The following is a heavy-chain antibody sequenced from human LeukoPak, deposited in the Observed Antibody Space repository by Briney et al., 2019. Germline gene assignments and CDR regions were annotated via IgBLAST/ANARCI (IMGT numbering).Heavy chain of an antibody. J-gene: IGHJ3*02. Sequence: PSETLSLTCAVSGYSISSGYYWGWIRQPPGKGLEWFGSVYHSGSTFYNPSLKSRVTISADTSKNQFSLTLTSVTAADTAVYYCARPQGATAMVAFHIWGQGTMVTVSS. V-gene: IGHV4-38-2*01. CDR3: ARPQGATAMVAFHI. D-gene: IGHD2-2*01. CDR1: GYSISSGYY. CDR2: VYHSGST.